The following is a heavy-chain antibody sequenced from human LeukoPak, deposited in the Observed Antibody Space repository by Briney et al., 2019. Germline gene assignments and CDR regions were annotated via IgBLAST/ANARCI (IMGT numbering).Heavy chain of an antibody. CDR2: VHSSGST. CDR1: GGSISSFF. J-gene: IGHJ4*02. V-gene: IGHV4-59*01. D-gene: IGHD3-9*01. Sequence: SETLSLTCTVSGGSISSFFWSWIRQPPGKGLEWIGYVHSSGSTKYNPSLKSRLIISVDMSKNQFSLKLRSVSIADTAVYYCARLAPGNYDILTGDPKVVFDYWGQGALVTVSS. CDR3: ARLAPGNYDILTGDPKVVFDY.